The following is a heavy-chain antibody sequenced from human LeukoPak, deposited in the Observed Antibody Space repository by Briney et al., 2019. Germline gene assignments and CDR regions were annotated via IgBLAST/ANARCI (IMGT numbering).Heavy chain of an antibody. CDR3: TRDAPYMDV. Sequence: DSVRGRFTISRDNSENTLYLQMNSLTAEDTAVYYCTRDAPYMDVWGKGTTVTVSS. V-gene: IGHV3-30*01. J-gene: IGHJ6*03.